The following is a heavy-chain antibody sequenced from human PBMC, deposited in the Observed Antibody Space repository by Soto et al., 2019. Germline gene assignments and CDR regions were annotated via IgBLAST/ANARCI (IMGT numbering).Heavy chain of an antibody. CDR1: GGSISSGGYY. V-gene: IGHV4-31*03. CDR2: IYYSGST. D-gene: IGHD1-26*01. J-gene: IGHJ6*03. Sequence: SETLSLTCTVSGGSISSGGYYWSWIRQHPGKGLEWIGYIYYSGSTYYNPSLKSRVTISVDTSKNQFSLKLSSVTAADTAVYYCARDHVHRGSYYYYYYMDVWGQGTTVTVSS. CDR3: ARDHVHRGSYYYYYYMDV.